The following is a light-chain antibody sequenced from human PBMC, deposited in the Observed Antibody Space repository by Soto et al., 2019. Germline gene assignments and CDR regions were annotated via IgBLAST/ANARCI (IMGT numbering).Light chain of an antibody. J-gene: IGKJ3*01. CDR1: QTISSSY. CDR3: QHYGSSVPIT. V-gene: IGKV3-20*01. CDR2: GAS. Sequence: EIVLTQSPGTLSLSPGERATLSCRASQTISSSYLAWYQQRPGQAPRLLIYGASSRATGIPDRFSGCGSGTDFVLTISRLEPEDFAVYYCQHYGSSVPITFGPGTKVHIK.